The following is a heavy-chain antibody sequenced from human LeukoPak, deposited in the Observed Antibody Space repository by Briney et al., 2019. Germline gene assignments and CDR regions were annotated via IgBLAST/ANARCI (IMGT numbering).Heavy chain of an antibody. V-gene: IGHV1-69*01. CDR2: IIPIFGTA. CDR1: GCTFSSYA. D-gene: IGHD3-22*01. J-gene: IGHJ6*02. Sequence: KVSCKASGCTFSSYAISWVRQAPGQGLEWMGGIIPIFGTANYAQKFQGRVTITADESTSTAYMELSSLRSEDTAVYHCARDTCGYDSSQDYYGMDVWGQGTTVTVSS. CDR3: ARDTCGYDSSQDYYGMDV.